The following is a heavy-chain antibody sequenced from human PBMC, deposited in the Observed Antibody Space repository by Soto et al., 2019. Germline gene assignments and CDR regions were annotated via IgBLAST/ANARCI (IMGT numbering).Heavy chain of an antibody. CDR2: ISYDGSNK. CDR1: GFTFSSYG. Sequence: PGGSLRLSCAASGFTFSSYGMHWVRQAPGKGLEWVAVISYDGSNKYYADSVKGRFTISRDNSKNTLYLQMNSLRAEDTAVYYCAKDMPSGNYAPFFDDWGQGTLVTVSS. D-gene: IGHD1-7*01. J-gene: IGHJ4*02. CDR3: AKDMPSGNYAPFFDD. V-gene: IGHV3-30*18.